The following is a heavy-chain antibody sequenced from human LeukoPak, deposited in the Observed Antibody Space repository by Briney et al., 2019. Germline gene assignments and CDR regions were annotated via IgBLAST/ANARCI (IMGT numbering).Heavy chain of an antibody. J-gene: IGHJ4*02. Sequence: ASVKVSCKPSGGTFSNYAFNWLRQAPGQGLEWMAVIIPMFGTAHHAQKFHNRGTTTEDESTPTAYMELNSLRSEDTAIYYCATGGPYYDVWSGYFDYWGQRTLVTVSS. CDR3: ATGGPYYDVWSGYFDY. V-gene: IGHV1-69*01. D-gene: IGHD3-3*01. CDR1: GGTFSNYA. CDR2: IIPMFGTA.